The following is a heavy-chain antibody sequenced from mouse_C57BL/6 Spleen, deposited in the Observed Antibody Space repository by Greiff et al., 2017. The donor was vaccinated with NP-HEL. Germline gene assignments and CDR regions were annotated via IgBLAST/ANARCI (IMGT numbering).Heavy chain of an antibody. J-gene: IGHJ1*03. CDR1: GYAFSSSW. D-gene: IGHD1-1*01. Sequence: QVQLQQSGPELVKPGASVKISCKASGYAFSSSWMNWVKQRPGKGLEWIGRIYPGDGDTNYNGKFKGKATLTADKSSSTAYMQLSSLTSEDSAVYFCARREDYGSNWYFDVWGTGTTVTVSS. CDR2: IYPGDGDT. V-gene: IGHV1-82*01. CDR3: ARREDYGSNWYFDV.